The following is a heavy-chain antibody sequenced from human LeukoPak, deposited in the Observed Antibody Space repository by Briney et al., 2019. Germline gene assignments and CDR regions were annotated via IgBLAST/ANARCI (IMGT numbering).Heavy chain of an antibody. CDR1: GFTFSTYY. Sequence: GGSLRLSCAASGFTFSTYYMSWVRQAPGTGLEWVANIKQDGSEKYYVDSVKGRFTISRDNAKNSLYLQMNSLRAEDTAVYYCARRRDSGSLQHFDYWGQGTLVTVSS. CDR3: ARRRDSGSLQHFDY. J-gene: IGHJ4*02. CDR2: IKQDGSEK. V-gene: IGHV3-7*03. D-gene: IGHD1-26*01.